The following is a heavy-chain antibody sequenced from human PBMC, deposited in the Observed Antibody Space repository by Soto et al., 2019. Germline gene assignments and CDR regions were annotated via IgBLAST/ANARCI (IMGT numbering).Heavy chain of an antibody. J-gene: IGHJ4*02. CDR3: AKARTFGGWCFDY. CDR2: ISYDGSNK. V-gene: IGHV3-30*18. Sequence: GGSLRLSCAASGFTFSSYGMHWVRQAPGKGLEWVAVISYDGSNKYYADSVKGRFTISRDNSKNTLYLQMNSLRAEDTAVYYCAKARTFGGWCFDYWGQGTLVTVSS. D-gene: IGHD6-19*01. CDR1: GFTFSSYG.